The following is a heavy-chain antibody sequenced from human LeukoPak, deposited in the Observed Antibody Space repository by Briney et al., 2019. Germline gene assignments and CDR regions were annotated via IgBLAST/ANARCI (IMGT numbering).Heavy chain of an antibody. CDR1: EFTFSDYY. D-gene: IGHD3-10*01. V-gene: IGHV3-11*01. CDR3: ARAGASQNYYGSGSYYKGGIDY. J-gene: IGHJ4*02. CDR2: ISSSGSTI. Sequence: GGPLRLSCAASEFTFSDYYMSWVRQAPGKGLEWVSYISSSGSTIYYADSVKGRFTISRDNAKNSLYLQMNSLRAEDTAVYYCARAGASQNYYGSGSYYKGGIDYWGQGNLVTVSS.